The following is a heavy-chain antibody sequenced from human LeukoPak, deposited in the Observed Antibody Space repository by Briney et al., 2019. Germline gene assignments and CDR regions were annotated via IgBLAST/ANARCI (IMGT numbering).Heavy chain of an antibody. J-gene: IGHJ4*02. V-gene: IGHV3-7*03. CDR2: TKQDGSEK. CDR3: ATLSVVVLPAELN. D-gene: IGHD2-15*01. CDR1: GFSFSSYW. Sequence: GGSLRLSCAASGFSFSSYWMSWVRQAPGKGLEWVANTKQDGSEKYYVDSVKGRFTISRDNAKNSLYLQMNSLRVEDTAVYYCATLSVVVLPAELNWGQGTLVTVSS.